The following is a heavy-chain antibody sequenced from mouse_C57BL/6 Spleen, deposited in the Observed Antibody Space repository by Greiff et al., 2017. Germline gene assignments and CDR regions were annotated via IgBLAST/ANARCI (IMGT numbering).Heavy chain of an antibody. Sequence: EVKLMESGGGLVKPGGSLKLSCAASGFTFSSYAMSWVRQTPEKRLEWVATISDGGSYTYYPDNVKGRFTISRDNAKNNLYLQMSHLKSEDTAMYYCARDLGQRYFDVWGTGTTVTVSS. D-gene: IGHD3-3*01. J-gene: IGHJ1*03. CDR2: ISDGGSYT. V-gene: IGHV5-4*01. CDR3: ARDLGQRYFDV. CDR1: GFTFSSYA.